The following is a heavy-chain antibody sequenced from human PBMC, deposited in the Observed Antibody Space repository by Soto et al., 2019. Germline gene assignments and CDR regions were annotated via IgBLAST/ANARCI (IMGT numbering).Heavy chain of an antibody. CDR2: IYSGGST. J-gene: IGHJ6*02. CDR3: ARDRGYSYASYYYYYGMDV. Sequence: HPGGSLRLSCAASGFTVSSNYMSWVRQAPGRGLEWVSVIYSGGSTYYADSVKGRFTISRDNSKNTLYLQMNSLRAEDTAVYYCARDRGYSYASYYYYYGMDVWGQGTTVTVSS. V-gene: IGHV3-53*01. CDR1: GFTVSSNY. D-gene: IGHD5-18*01.